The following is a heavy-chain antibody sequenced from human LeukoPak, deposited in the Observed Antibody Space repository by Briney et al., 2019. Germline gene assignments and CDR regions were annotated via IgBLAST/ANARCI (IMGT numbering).Heavy chain of an antibody. J-gene: IGHJ4*02. D-gene: IGHD2-8*01. CDR1: GFIFSTFE. CDR2: ISRSGSTI. CDR3: ARDPGRNGHFDY. Sequence: PGGSLRLSCVASGFIFSTFEFNWVRQAPGKGLEWVSYISRSGSTIYFADSVKGRFTISRDNAKNSLYLQMNTLRAEDTAVYYCARDPGRNGHFDYWGQGTLVTVSS. V-gene: IGHV3-48*03.